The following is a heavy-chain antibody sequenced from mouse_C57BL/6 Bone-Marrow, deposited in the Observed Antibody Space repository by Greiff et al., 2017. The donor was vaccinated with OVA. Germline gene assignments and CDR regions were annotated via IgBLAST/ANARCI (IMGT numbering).Heavy chain of an antibody. CDR1: GFNIKDYY. CDR2: IDPEDGDT. D-gene: IGHD1-1*01. V-gene: IGHV14-1*01. J-gene: IGHJ4*01. CDR3: TTYITTVVAKAMDY. Sequence: EVQLQQSGAELVRPGASVKLSCTASGFNIKDYYMHWVKQRPEQGLEWIGRIDPEDGDTEYAPKFQGKATMTADTSSNTAYLQLSSLTSEDTAVYYCTTYITTVVAKAMDYWGQGTSVTVSS.